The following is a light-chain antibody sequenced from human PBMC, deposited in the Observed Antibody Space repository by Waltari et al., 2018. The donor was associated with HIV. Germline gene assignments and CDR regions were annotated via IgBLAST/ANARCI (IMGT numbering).Light chain of an antibody. J-gene: IGLJ3*02. CDR1: SSDVGGYNL. CDR2: EGS. CDR3: CSYAGSRV. Sequence: QSALTQPASVSGSPGQSITISCTGTSSDVGGYNLFSWYQQHPGKAPKLMIYEGSKRPSGVSNRFSGSKSGNTASLTISGLQAEDEADYYCCSYAGSRVFGGGTKLTVL. V-gene: IGLV2-23*01.